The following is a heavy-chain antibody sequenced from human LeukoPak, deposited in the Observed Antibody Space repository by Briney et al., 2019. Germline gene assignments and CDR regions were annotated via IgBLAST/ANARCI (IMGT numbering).Heavy chain of an antibody. Sequence: GASVKVSCKASGYTFTSYGISWVRQAPGQGLEWMGWSSAYNGNTNYAQKLQGRVTMTTDTSTSTAYMELRSLRSDDTAVYYCARGPYCSGGTCYSQYFDYWGQGTLVTVSS. CDR3: ARGPYCSGGTCYSQYFDY. D-gene: IGHD2-15*01. CDR1: GYTFTSYG. CDR2: SSAYNGNT. V-gene: IGHV1-18*01. J-gene: IGHJ4*02.